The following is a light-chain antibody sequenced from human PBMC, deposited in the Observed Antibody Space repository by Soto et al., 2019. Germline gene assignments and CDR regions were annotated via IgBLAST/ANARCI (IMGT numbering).Light chain of an antibody. V-gene: IGKV1-39*01. CDR2: AAS. Sequence: DIQMNQSPSSLSASVKDIVIITCRASQSISNHLNWYQQKPGKAPKLLIYAASSLQSGVPSRFSGSGSGTEFTLTISSLQPDDFATYYCQQYNSHSGTFGQGTKVDIK. J-gene: IGKJ1*01. CDR3: QQYNSHSGT. CDR1: QSISNH.